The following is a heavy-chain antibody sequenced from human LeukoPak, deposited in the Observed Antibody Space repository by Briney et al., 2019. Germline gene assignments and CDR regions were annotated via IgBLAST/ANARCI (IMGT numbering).Heavy chain of an antibody. J-gene: IGHJ3*02. Sequence: SETLSLTCAVYGGSFSGYYWSWIRQPPGKGLEWIGEINHSGSTNYNPSLKSRVTISVDTSKNQFSLKLSSVTAADTAVYYCANVLRYFDWFSDAFDIWGQGTMVTVSS. V-gene: IGHV4-34*01. CDR3: ANVLRYFDWFSDAFDI. CDR2: INHSGST. CDR1: GGSFSGYY. D-gene: IGHD3-9*01.